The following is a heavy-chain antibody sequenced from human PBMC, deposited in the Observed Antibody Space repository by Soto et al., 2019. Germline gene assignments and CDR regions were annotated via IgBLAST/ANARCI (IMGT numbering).Heavy chain of an antibody. V-gene: IGHV4-4*07. D-gene: IGHD2-8*02. Sequence: PSETLSLTCTVSGGSMNAHFWSWIRQSAGKGLEWIGHIYLTGTTMYNPSLKSRVTMSVDPPKNQLSLKLTSVTAAATAVYYCARVTGGSPDYWGQGTLVTVSS. J-gene: IGHJ4*02. CDR1: GGSMNAHF. CDR3: ARVTGGSPDY. CDR2: IYLTGTT.